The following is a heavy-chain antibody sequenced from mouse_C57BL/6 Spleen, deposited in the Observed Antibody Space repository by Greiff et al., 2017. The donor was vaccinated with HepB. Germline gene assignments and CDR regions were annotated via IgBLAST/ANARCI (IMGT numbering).Heavy chain of an antibody. V-gene: IGHV1-69*01. CDR1: GYTFTSYW. Sequence: QVQLQQPGAELVMPGASVKLSCKASGYTFTSYWMHWVKQRPGQGLEWIGEIDPSDSYTNYNQKFKGKSTLTVDKSSSTAYMQLSSLTSEDSAVYYCARTTAEYFDYWGQGTTLTVSS. D-gene: IGHD1-2*01. J-gene: IGHJ2*01. CDR3: ARTTAEYFDY. CDR2: IDPSDSYT.